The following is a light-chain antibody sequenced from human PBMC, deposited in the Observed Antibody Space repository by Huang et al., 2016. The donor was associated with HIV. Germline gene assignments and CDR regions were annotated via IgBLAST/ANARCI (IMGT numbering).Light chain of an antibody. CDR2: DAS. CDR3: QQRSNWP. V-gene: IGKV3-11*01. J-gene: IGKJ3*01. Sequence: EIVLTQSPATLSLSPGERATLSCRASQSIGNFLAWYQQKPGQAPRLLIYDASSRATGVPARFSGSGSVTDFTLTISNLESEDFAVYFCQQRSNWPFGPGTRVDIK. CDR1: QSIGNF.